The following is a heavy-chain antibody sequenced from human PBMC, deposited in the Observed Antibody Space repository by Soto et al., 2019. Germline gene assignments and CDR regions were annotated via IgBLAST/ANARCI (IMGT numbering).Heavy chain of an antibody. D-gene: IGHD6-13*01. CDR1: GGSISSSSYY. V-gene: IGHV4-39*02. CDR2: IYYSGST. Sequence: QLQLQESGPGLVKPSETLSLTCTVSGGSISSSSYYWGWIRQPPGKGLEWIGSIYYSGSTYYNPSLKSRVTISVDTSKNQFSLKLSSVTAADTAVYYCAREEIAAAGTFGLGYWGQGTLVTVSS. J-gene: IGHJ4*02. CDR3: AREEIAAAGTFGLGY.